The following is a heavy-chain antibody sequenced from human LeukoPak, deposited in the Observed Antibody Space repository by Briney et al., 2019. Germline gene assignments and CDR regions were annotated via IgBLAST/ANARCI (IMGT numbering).Heavy chain of an antibody. CDR3: ARGRYGGNSPLDAFDI. V-gene: IGHV4-38-2*02. Sequence: SETLSLTCSVSGYSISSGYYWGWIRQPPEKGLEWIGSIYHSGDTYYNPSLKSQVTISVDTSKNQFSLKVRSVTAADTALYYCARGRYGGNSPLDAFDIWGQGTMVTVSS. J-gene: IGHJ3*02. D-gene: IGHD4-23*01. CDR2: IYHSGDT. CDR1: GYSISSGYY.